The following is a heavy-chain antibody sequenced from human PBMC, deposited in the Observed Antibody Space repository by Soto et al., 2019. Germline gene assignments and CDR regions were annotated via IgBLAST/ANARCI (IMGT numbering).Heavy chain of an antibody. CDR2: IKSKTDGGTT. CDR3: TTANDYGDYGTLRGLI. Sequence: GSLRLSCAASGFTFNDAWLNWVRQAPGKGLEWVARIKSKTDGGTTDYAAPVKGRFTISRDDSKNTLYLQMNSLKIEDTAVYYCTTANDYGDYGTLRGLIWGQGTLVTVSS. CDR1: GFTFNDAW. V-gene: IGHV3-15*07. J-gene: IGHJ4*02. D-gene: IGHD4-17*01.